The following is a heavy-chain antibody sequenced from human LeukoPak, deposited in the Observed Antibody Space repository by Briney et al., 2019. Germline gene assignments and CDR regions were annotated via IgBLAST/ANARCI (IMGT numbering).Heavy chain of an antibody. D-gene: IGHD3-16*01. Sequence: GGSLRLSCAASGFIFSDYVMSWVRQAPGKGLEWVGFIRSKAYGGTTEYAASVKGRFAISRDDSRRIVYLQMNSLKTEDTAVYYCTREGRGSDAFDYWGQGTLVAVSS. J-gene: IGHJ4*02. V-gene: IGHV3-49*04. CDR3: TREGRGSDAFDY. CDR2: IRSKAYGGTT. CDR1: GFIFSDYV.